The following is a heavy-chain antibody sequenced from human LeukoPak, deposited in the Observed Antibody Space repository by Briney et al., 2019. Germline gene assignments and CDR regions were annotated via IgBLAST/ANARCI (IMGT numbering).Heavy chain of an antibody. D-gene: IGHD2-2*01. J-gene: IGHJ5*02. CDR2: MNPNSGNT. V-gene: IGHV1-8*02. CDR3: ARVVPAAITNWFDP. Sequence: ASVKVSCKASGYTFTSYDINWVRQAPGQGLEWMGWMNPNSGNTGYAQKFQGRVTMTRNTSISTAYMELSSLRSEDTAVYYCARVVPAAITNWFDPWGQGTLVTVSS. CDR1: GYTFTSYD.